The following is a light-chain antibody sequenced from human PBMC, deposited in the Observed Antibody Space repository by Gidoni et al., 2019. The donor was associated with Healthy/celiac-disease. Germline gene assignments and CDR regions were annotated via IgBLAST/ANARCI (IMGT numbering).Light chain of an antibody. Sequence: PGQKVTISCSGSSSNIGNNYVSWYQQLPGTAPKLLIYDNNKRPSGIPDRFSGSKSGTSATLGITGLQTGDEADYYCGTWDSSLSAGVFGGGTKLNVX. CDR1: SSNIGNNY. J-gene: IGLJ2*01. CDR3: GTWDSSLSAGV. V-gene: IGLV1-51*01. CDR2: DNN.